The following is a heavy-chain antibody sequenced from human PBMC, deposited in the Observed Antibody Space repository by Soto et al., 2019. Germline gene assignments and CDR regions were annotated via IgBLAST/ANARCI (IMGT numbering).Heavy chain of an antibody. V-gene: IGHV4-30-4*01. J-gene: IGHJ4*02. D-gene: IGHD3-16*01. CDR2: IYYNGNT. CDR3: ARGMGIPVTAPHFGD. CDR1: GGSISSGDDY. Sequence: QVQLQESGPGPVKPSETLALTCTVSGGSISSGDDYWNWIRQSPGKGLEWLEYIYYNGNTYYNPSLESRLTMSVDTSKNQFSLQLISVTAADTAVYYCARGMGIPVTAPHFGDWGQGILVTVSA.